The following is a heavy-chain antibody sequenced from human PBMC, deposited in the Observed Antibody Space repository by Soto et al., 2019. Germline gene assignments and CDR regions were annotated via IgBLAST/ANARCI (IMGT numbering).Heavy chain of an antibody. CDR1: GGSVSSGSYY. CDR3: TTQGFGGLHGLVDV. Sequence: SETLSLTCTVSGGSVSSGSYYWSWIRQPPGKGLEWIGYIYYSGSTNYNPSLKSRVTISVDTSKNQFSLKLSSVTAADTAVYYCTTQGFGGLHGLVDVSGQGTTVTVSS. V-gene: IGHV4-61*01. D-gene: IGHD3-10*01. CDR2: IYYSGST. J-gene: IGHJ6*02.